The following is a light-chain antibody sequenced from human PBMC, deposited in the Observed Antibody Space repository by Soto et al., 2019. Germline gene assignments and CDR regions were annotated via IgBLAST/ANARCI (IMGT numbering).Light chain of an antibody. J-gene: IGLJ3*02. V-gene: IGLV2-14*01. CDR2: DVS. CDR1: SSDVGGYNY. Sequence: QSALTQAASVSGSPGQSITISCTGTSSDVGGYNYVSWYQQHPGKAPKLMIYDVSNRPSGVSNRFSGSKSGNTASLTISGLQAEDEADYYCSLYTISSTLEFGGGTKLTVL. CDR3: SLYTISSTLE.